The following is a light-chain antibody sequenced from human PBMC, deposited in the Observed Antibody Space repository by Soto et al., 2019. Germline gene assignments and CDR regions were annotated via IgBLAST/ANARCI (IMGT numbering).Light chain of an antibody. CDR1: QSVSSRS. CDR2: DAS. CDR3: QQRTRWPMT. V-gene: IGKV3D-20*02. Sequence: EIVLTQSPGALSLPPGERSTLSCRASQSVSSRSLAWYQQKPGQRPSXXIHDASHRAAGIPARFSGSGFGTDLTITISSLEPEDAVVYYCQQRTRWPMTFGQGTRLEIK. J-gene: IGKJ5*01.